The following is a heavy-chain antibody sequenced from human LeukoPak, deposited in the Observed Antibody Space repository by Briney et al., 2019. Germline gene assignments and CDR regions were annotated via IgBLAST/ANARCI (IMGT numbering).Heavy chain of an antibody. D-gene: IGHD3-22*01. CDR2: INHSGST. CDR1: GGSFSGYY. Sequence: SETLSLTCAVYGGSFSGYYWSWIRQPPGKGLEWIGEINHSGSTNYNPSLKSRVTMSVDTSKNQFSLKLSSVTAADTAVYYCAREDYYYDSSGYLKDWGQGTLVTVSS. V-gene: IGHV4-34*01. CDR3: AREDYYYDSSGYLKD. J-gene: IGHJ4*02.